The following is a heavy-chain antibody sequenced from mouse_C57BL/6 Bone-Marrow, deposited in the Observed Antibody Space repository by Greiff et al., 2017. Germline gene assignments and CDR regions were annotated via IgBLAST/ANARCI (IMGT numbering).Heavy chain of an antibody. V-gene: IGHV14-4*01. CDR1: GFNIKDDY. CDR3: SSFDDNYFDF. J-gene: IGHJ2*01. D-gene: IGHD2-3*01. Sequence: DVQLQESGAELVRPGASVKLSCTASGFNIKDDYIHWVKQRPEQGLEWIGWIDPEIGDTEYASKFQGKATITSDTTSNISYLQLSNLTSEDTAVYYCSSFDDNYFDFWGQGTPLAVAS. CDR2: IDPEIGDT.